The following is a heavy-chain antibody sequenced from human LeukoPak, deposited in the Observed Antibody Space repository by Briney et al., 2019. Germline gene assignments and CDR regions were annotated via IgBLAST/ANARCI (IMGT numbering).Heavy chain of an antibody. Sequence: GGSLRLSCAASGVTVSSNYMSWGRQAPGKGLEWGSVIYSGGSTYYSDSVKGRFTISRHNSKNTLYLQMNSLRAEDTAVYYCARSQYCSGGSCYPEYYYYGMDVWGQGTTVTVSS. V-gene: IGHV3-53*04. CDR1: GVTVSSNY. CDR3: ARSQYCSGGSCYPEYYYYGMDV. J-gene: IGHJ6*02. D-gene: IGHD2-15*01. CDR2: IYSGGST.